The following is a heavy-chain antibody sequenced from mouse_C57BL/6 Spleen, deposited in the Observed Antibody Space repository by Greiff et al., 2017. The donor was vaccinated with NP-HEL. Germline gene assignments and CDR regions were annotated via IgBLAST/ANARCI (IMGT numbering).Heavy chain of an antibody. J-gene: IGHJ4*01. V-gene: IGHV1-76*01. D-gene: IGHD1-1*01. Sequence: VQLHQSGAELVRPGASVKLSCKASGYTFTDYYINWVKQRPGQGLEWIARIYPGSGTTYYNEKFKGKATLTAEKSSSTSYMQLRSLTSEDSDVYFCVREGITTVVYYYAMDYWGKGASVTVSS. CDR3: VREGITTVVYYYAMDY. CDR1: GYTFTDYY. CDR2: IYPGSGTT.